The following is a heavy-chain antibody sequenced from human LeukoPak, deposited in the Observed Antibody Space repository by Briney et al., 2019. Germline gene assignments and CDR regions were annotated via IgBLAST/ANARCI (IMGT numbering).Heavy chain of an antibody. Sequence: PSETLSLTCTVSGASISDYSWNWVRQPPGMGLEWIGSIYYTGRTNYNPSLESRATISVDTSKNQFSLQLNSVTAADTAVYYSARDISGGSHVFDIWGQGTMVTVSS. J-gene: IGHJ3*02. CDR3: ARDISGGSHVFDI. V-gene: IGHV4-59*08. D-gene: IGHD3-3*02. CDR2: IYYTGRT. CDR1: GASISDYS.